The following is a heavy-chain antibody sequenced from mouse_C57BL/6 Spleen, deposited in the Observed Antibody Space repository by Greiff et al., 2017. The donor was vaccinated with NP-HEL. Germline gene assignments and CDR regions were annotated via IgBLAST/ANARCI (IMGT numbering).Heavy chain of an antibody. CDR3: ARSPGYGSSHWYFDV. J-gene: IGHJ1*03. CDR2: IYPGDGDT. V-gene: IGHV1-82*01. D-gene: IGHD1-1*01. CDR1: GYAFSSSW. Sequence: QVQLQQSGPELVKPGASVTISCTASGYAFSSSWMTWVQHRPGTGLEWIGRIYPGDGDTNYNGKFKGKATLTADKSSSTAYMQLSSLTSEDSAVYFCARSPGYGSSHWYFDVWGTGTTVTVSS.